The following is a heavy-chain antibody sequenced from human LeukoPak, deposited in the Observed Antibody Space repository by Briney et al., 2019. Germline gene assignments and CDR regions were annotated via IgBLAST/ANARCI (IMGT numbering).Heavy chain of an antibody. CDR2: ISAYNGNT. J-gene: IGHJ6*02. CDR1: GYTFTSYG. Sequence: ASVKVSCKASGYTFTSYGISWVRQAPGQGLEWMGWISAYNGNTNYAQKLRGRVTMTTDTSTSTAYMELRSLRSDDTAVYYCARYSSGSYFGRSYYYGMDVWGQGTTVTVSS. V-gene: IGHV1-18*01. D-gene: IGHD1-26*01. CDR3: ARYSSGSYFGRSYYYGMDV.